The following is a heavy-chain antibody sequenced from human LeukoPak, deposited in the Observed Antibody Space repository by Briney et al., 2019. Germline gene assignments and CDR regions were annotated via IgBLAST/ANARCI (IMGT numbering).Heavy chain of an antibody. CDR2: ISGSGGST. CDR1: GFTFSSYA. V-gene: IGHV3-23*01. CDR3: AKATPGSSSSPRSY. J-gene: IGHJ4*02. Sequence: PGGSLRLSCAASGFTFSSYAMSWVRQAPGKGLERVSAISGSGGSTYYADSVKGRFTISRDNSKNTLYLQMNSLRAEDTAVYYCAKATPGSSSSPRSYWGQGTLVTVSS. D-gene: IGHD6-6*01.